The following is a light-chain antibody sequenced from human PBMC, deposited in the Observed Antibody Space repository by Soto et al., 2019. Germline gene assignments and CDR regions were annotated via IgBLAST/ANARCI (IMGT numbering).Light chain of an antibody. Sequence: DIQMTQSPSTLSASVGDRVTVTCRASQSISSSLAWFQQKPGKAPKLLMYHVYRLNSGVSSRFIGSGSGTEFTLTISSLQPDDFATYYCQQYDTHFWTFGQGTKVEIK. CDR2: HVY. J-gene: IGKJ1*01. V-gene: IGKV1-5*03. CDR1: QSISSS. CDR3: QQYDTHFWT.